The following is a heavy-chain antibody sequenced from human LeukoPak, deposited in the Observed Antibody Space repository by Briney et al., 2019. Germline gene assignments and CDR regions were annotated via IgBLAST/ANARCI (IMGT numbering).Heavy chain of an antibody. CDR2: ISSSSYI. V-gene: IGHV3-21*01. J-gene: IGHJ4*02. Sequence: PGGSLRPSCAASGFTFSSCSMNWVRQAPGKGLEWVSSISSSSYIYYADSVKGRFTISRDNAKNSLYLQMNSLRAEDTAVYYCARDSTARNIGFYYYDSSGSFDYWGQGTLVTVSS. D-gene: IGHD3-22*01. CDR1: GFTFSSCS. CDR3: ARDSTARNIGFYYYDSSGSFDY.